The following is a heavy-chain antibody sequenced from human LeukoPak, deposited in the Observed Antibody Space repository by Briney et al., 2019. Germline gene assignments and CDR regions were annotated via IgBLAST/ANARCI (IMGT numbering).Heavy chain of an antibody. Sequence: GGSLRLSCAASGFTFSTYEINWVRQAPGKGLEWLSHISTSGSSIHYADSVKGRFTISRDNAKNSLYLQMNSLRVEDTAVYYCARDATTELGTVYMDIWGKGTTVTISS. CDR1: GFTFSTYE. J-gene: IGHJ6*03. CDR2: ISTSGSSI. CDR3: ARDATTELGTVYMDI. V-gene: IGHV3-48*03. D-gene: IGHD4-17*01.